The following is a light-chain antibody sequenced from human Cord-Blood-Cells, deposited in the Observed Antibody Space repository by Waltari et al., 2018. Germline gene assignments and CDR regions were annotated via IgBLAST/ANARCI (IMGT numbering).Light chain of an antibody. CDR1: QSVSSY. CDR3: QQRSNWPPWT. CDR2: DAS. Sequence: EIVLTQSPATLSLSPGERATLSFRASQSVSSYLAWYQQKPDQAPRLLIYDASNRATGIPARFSGSGSGTDFTLTISSLEPEDFAVYYCQQRSNWPPWTFGQGTKVEIK. J-gene: IGKJ1*01. V-gene: IGKV3-11*01.